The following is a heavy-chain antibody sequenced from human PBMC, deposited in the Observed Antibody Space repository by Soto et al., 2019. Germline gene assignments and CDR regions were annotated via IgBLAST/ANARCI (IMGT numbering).Heavy chain of an antibody. J-gene: IGHJ4*02. D-gene: IGHD4-17*01. V-gene: IGHV1-18*01. CDR2: ISAYNGNT. CDR3: ARDLAAYGDYAPVGY. Sequence: QVQLVQSGAEVKKPGASVKVSCKASGYTFTSYGISWVRQAPGQGLEWMGRISAYNGNTNYAQKLQGRVTMTTDTSTSTAYMELRSLRSDDTAVYYCARDLAAYGDYAPVGYWGQGTLVTVSS. CDR1: GYTFTSYG.